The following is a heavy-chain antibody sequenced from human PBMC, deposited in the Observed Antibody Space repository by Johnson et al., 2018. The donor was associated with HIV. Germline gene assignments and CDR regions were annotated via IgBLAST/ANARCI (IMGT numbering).Heavy chain of an antibody. J-gene: IGHJ3*02. D-gene: IGHD3-10*01. CDR2: IYSDGGT. Sequence: VQLVESGGGLVQPGGSLRLSCAASGLTVSGNYMNWVRQAPGKGLEWVSVIYSDGGTYYADSVQGRFTLSRDNSQNTLYLQMNSLRAEDTAVYYCARDRVLLWFGESPLDAFDIWGQGTMVTVSS. CDR3: ARDRVLLWFGESPLDAFDI. CDR1: GLTVSGNY. V-gene: IGHV3-66*01.